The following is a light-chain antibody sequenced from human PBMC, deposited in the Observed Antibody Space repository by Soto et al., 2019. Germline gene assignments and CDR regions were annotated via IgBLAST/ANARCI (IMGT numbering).Light chain of an antibody. Sequence: EIVLTQSPATLSLSPGERATLSCRASQSVDNFLAWYQRKPGQAPRLLIYDATNRATGIPARFSGSGSGTDFTLTISSLEPEDFAVYYCQQRSNWPPITFGQGTRLEIK. CDR2: DAT. CDR1: QSVDNF. J-gene: IGKJ5*01. V-gene: IGKV3-11*01. CDR3: QQRSNWPPIT.